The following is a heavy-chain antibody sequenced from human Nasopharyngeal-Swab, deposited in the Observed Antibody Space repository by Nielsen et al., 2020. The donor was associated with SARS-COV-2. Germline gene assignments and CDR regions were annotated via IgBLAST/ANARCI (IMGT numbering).Heavy chain of an antibody. D-gene: IGHD6-19*01. CDR2: INAGKGNT. CDR1: GYTLSNYA. Sequence: ASVKVSCKASGYTLSNYAMYWVRQAPGQRPEFMGWINAGKGNTMYSQRFQGRVRISRDTSANTVYMELNRLRSEDTAVYYCASVPAVAASRIYYWGQGTLVTVSS. CDR3: ASVPAVAASRIYY. V-gene: IGHV1-3*01. J-gene: IGHJ4*02.